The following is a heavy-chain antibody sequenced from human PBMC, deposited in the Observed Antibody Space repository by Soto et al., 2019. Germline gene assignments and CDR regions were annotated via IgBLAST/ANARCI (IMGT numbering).Heavy chain of an antibody. Sequence: SETLSLTCAVYGGSFSGYYWSWIRQPPGKGLEWIGEINHSGSTNYNPSLKSRVTISVDTSKNQFSLKLSSVTAADTAVYYCARSANPKWLRLRHFDYWGQGTLVTVSS. J-gene: IGHJ4*02. V-gene: IGHV4-34*01. D-gene: IGHD5-12*01. CDR3: ARSANPKWLRLRHFDY. CDR1: GGSFSGYY. CDR2: INHSGST.